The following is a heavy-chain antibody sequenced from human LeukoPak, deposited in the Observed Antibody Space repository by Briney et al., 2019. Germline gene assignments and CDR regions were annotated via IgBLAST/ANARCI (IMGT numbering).Heavy chain of an antibody. CDR3: ARLVGYYSRGSCYHFDY. J-gene: IGHJ4*02. CDR2: IYYSGTT. D-gene: IGHD2-15*01. V-gene: IGHV4-30-4*01. Sequence: SETLSLTCTVSGVSISSGDDYWSWIRQPPGKGLEWIGYIYYSGTTYYNPSLKSRASISVDTSKNQFSLKLSSVTAADTAVYFCARLVGYYSRGSCYHFDYWGQGSLVTVSS. CDR1: GVSISSGDDY.